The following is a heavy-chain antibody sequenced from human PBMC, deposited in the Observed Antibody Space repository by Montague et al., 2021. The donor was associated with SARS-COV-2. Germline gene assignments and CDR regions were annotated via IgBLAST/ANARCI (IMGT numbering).Heavy chain of an antibody. CDR2: IYYRGAT. CDR1: GGSISSDY. D-gene: IGHD5-24*01. Sequence: SETLSLTCSVSGGSISSDYWSWIRQSPGKGLEWIRYIYYRGATNYNPSLKSRVTFSIDTSKNQFSLKLISVTAADTAVYFRAREDRWNWFDPWGQGVLVTVSS. J-gene: IGHJ5*02. V-gene: IGHV4-59*01. CDR3: AREDRWNWFDP.